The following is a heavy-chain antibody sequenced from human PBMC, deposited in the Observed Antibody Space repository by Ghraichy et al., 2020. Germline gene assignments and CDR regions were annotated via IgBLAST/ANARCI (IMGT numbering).Heavy chain of an antibody. CDR3: AREDIVVVPAAIRGLGYDYYYGMDV. Sequence: GGSLRLSCAASGFTFSSYWMSWVRQAPGKGLEWVANIKQDGSEKYYVDSVKGRFTISRDNAKNSLYLQMNSLRAEDTAVYYCAREDIVVVPAAIRGLGYDYYYGMDVWGQGTTVTVSS. CDR2: IKQDGSEK. J-gene: IGHJ6*02. CDR1: GFTFSSYW. D-gene: IGHD2-2*02. V-gene: IGHV3-7*01.